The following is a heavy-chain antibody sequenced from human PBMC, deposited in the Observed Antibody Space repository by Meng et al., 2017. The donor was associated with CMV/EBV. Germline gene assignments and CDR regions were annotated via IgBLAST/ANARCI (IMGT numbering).Heavy chain of an antibody. CDR1: GGTFSSYA. CDR2: IIPIFGTA. V-gene: IGHV1-69*12. D-gene: IGHD3-9*01. J-gene: IGHJ4*02. Sequence: QGQLVQSGAGVKEPWSSVKVSCKASGGTFSSYAISWVRQAPGQGLEWMGGIIPIFGTANYAQKFQGRVTITADESTSTAYTELSSLRSEDTAVYYCAGADDIGMDYWGQGTLVTVSS. CDR3: AGADDIGMDY.